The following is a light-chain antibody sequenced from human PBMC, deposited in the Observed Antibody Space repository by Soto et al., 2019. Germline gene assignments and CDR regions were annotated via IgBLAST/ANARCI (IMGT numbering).Light chain of an antibody. Sequence: IQMTQSPSTLSAAVVDRVTITCRASQSISIWLAWYQQKPGKAPKLLIYDASSLESGVPSRFSGSGSGTEFTLTISSLQPGDFATYYCQQYNSYSTFGQGTKVDI. J-gene: IGKJ1*01. CDR2: DAS. V-gene: IGKV1-5*01. CDR1: QSISIW. CDR3: QQYNSYST.